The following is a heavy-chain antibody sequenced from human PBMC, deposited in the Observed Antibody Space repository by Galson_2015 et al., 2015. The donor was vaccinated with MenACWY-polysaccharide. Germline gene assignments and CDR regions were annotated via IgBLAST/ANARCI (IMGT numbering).Heavy chain of an antibody. Sequence: ETLSLTCTVSGGPIINDYYWSWLRQSPGQGLEWIGWVHSSGSSKYNPSLKNRVTMTIDASKRQFSLKLSSVTAEDTAVYYCARDPYPGARSGPDYWGQGTLVTVSS. CDR2: VHSSGSS. V-gene: IGHV4-59*01. CDR3: ARDPYPGARSGPDY. J-gene: IGHJ4*02. CDR1: GGPIINDYY. D-gene: IGHD1-1*01.